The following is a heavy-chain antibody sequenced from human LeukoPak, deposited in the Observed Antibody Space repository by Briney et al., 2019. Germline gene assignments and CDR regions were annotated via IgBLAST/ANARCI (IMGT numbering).Heavy chain of an antibody. V-gene: IGHV4-39*07. D-gene: IGHD3-22*01. J-gene: IGHJ4*02. CDR3: AREDSSGYAPGY. Sequence: SETLSLTCTVSGGSISSSSYYWGWIRQPPGKGLEWIGSIYYSGSTYYNPSLKSRVTISVDTSKNQFSLKLSSVTAADTAVYYCAREDSSGYAPGYWGQGTLVTVSS. CDR1: GGSISSSSYY. CDR2: IYYSGST.